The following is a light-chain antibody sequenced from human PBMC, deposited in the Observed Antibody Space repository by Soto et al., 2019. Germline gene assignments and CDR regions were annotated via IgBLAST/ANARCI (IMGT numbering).Light chain of an antibody. V-gene: IGKV3-20*01. Sequence: ENVLTQSPGTLSLSPGERATLSCRASRGISSSYLAWYQQKTGQAPRLLIYGVSSRATGIPDRFSGGGAGTDFTLTITSLQSEDFAVYYCQQYKNWPPLTFGGGTKVDNK. CDR1: RGISSSY. CDR2: GVS. CDR3: QQYKNWPPLT. J-gene: IGKJ4*01.